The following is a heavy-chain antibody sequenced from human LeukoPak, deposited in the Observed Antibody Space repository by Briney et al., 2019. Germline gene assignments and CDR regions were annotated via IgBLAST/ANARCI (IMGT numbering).Heavy chain of an antibody. CDR3: ARARDAAATDFDY. CDR2: IKPDESEK. J-gene: IGHJ4*02. V-gene: IGHV3-7*01. D-gene: IGHD1-26*01. Sequence: GGSLRLSCAASGFTFSNYWMTWVRQAPGKGLEWVANIKPDESEKYYVDSVKGRFTISRDNTKNSLYLQMNSLRAEDTSVYYCARARDAAATDFDYWVQATLVTVSS. CDR1: GFTFSNYW.